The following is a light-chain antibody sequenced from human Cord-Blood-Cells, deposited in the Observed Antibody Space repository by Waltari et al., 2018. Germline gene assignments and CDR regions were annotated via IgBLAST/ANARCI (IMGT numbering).Light chain of an antibody. Sequence: SFELTQPPSLSLSPRQTATHPLPGDQLGHKYACWYQQKPGQSPLLVIYQDSKRPSWIPERFSGSNSGNTATLTISGTQAMDEADYYCQAWDSSTAVFGGGTKLTVL. V-gene: IGLV3-1*01. CDR1: QLGHKY. J-gene: IGLJ2*01. CDR3: QAWDSSTAV. CDR2: QDS.